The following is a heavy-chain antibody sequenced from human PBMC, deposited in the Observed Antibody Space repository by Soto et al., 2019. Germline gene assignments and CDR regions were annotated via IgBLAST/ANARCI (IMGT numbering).Heavy chain of an antibody. V-gene: IGHV1-58*02. CDR2: IVVVSGST. Sequence: SVKATCKASGFDYGSFGIQSLRQTRGRGLEWIGWIVVVSGSTNYARQFQGRVAISRDMSSSTAYLDLYDLKSDDTDVYFCSADHPHMAMGWPVWGQGTTVTVS. CDR3: SADHPHMAMGWPV. CDR1: GFDYGSFG. J-gene: IGHJ6*02. D-gene: IGHD1-26*01.